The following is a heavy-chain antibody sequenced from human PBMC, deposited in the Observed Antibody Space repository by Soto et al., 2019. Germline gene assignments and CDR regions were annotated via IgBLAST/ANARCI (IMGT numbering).Heavy chain of an antibody. CDR2: IVVGSGNT. Sequence: ASVKVSCKASGFTLTRSAVQWVRQARGQRLEWIGWIVVGSGNTNYAQKFQERVTITRDMSTSTAYMELSSLRSEDTAVYYCAAAEYCGGDCYSDYWGQGTLVTVSS. CDR1: GFTLTRSA. J-gene: IGHJ4*02. V-gene: IGHV1-58*01. D-gene: IGHD2-21*02. CDR3: AAAEYCGGDCYSDY.